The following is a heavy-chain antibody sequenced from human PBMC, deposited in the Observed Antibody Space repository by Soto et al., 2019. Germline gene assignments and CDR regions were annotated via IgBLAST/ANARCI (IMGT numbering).Heavy chain of an antibody. J-gene: IGHJ6*02. V-gene: IGHV3-48*03. CDR1: GFTFSSYE. D-gene: IGHD3-22*01. CDR2: ISSSGSTI. CDR3: ARGYYYDSSGYPYGMDV. Sequence: PGGSLRLSCAASGFTFSSYEMNWVRQAPGKGLEWVSYISSSGSTIYYADSVKGRFTISRDNAKNSLYLQMNSLRAEDTAVYYCARGYYYDSSGYPYGMDVWGQGTTVTVSS.